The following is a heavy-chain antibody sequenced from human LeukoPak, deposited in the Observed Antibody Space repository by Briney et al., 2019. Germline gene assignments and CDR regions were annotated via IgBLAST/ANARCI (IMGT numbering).Heavy chain of an antibody. CDR1: GFTFSSYS. J-gene: IGHJ4*02. Sequence: GGSLRLSCAAPGFTFSSYSMNWVRQAPGKGLEWVSSISSSSSYIYHADSVKGRFTISRDNAKNSLYLQMNSLRAEDTAVYYCARVNSGSYYVDYWGQGTLVTVSS. D-gene: IGHD1-26*01. CDR3: ARVNSGSYYVDY. CDR2: ISSSSSYI. V-gene: IGHV3-21*01.